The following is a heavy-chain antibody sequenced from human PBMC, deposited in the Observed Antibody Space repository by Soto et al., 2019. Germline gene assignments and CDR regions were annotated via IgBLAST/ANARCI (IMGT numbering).Heavy chain of an antibody. J-gene: IGHJ6*02. CDR3: ARGLVEGCSGGSCHPPNYYYGMDV. V-gene: IGHV4-34*01. D-gene: IGHD2-15*01. CDR1: GGSFSGYY. Sequence: PSETLSLTCAVYGGSFSGYYWSWIRQPPGKGLEWIGEINHSGSTNYNPSLKSRVTISVDTSKNQFSLKLSSVTAADTAVYYCARGLVEGCSGGSCHPPNYYYGMDVWGQGTTVTVS. CDR2: INHSGST.